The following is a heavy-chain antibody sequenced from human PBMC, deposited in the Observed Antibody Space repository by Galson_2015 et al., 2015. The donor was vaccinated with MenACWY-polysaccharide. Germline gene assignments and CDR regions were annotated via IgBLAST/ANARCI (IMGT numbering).Heavy chain of an antibody. J-gene: IGHJ4*02. CDR2: TYYRSKWNI. V-gene: IGHV6-1*01. D-gene: IGHD2-15*01. Sequence: CAISGDSVSSNTAAWNWIRQSPSRGLEWLGRTYYRSKWNIGYAESVKSRITINPDTSKNRFSLQLNSVTPEDTAVYYCARVYCIGDSCDPKGGYFDYWGQGTLVTVSS. CDR3: ARVYCIGDSCDPKGGYFDY. CDR1: GDSVSSNTAA.